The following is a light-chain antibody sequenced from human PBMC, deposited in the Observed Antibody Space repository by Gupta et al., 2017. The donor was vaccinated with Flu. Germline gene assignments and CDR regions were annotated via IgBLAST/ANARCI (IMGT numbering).Light chain of an antibody. CDR2: AVS. V-gene: IGKV1-16*02. CDR3: QQDDSSPVT. J-gene: IGKJ4*01. CDR1: QDIRNH. Sequence: IQMSQSPSSLSASVGDRVTITCRASQDIRNHLSWFQQRPGKATKSLIYAVSTLQNGVPSKFSGSGCEADFTLTIRSLQHEDSANYYCQQDDSSPVTFGRGTKLEIK.